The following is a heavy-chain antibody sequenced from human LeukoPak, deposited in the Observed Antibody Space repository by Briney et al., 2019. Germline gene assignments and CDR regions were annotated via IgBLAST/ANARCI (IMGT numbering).Heavy chain of an antibody. D-gene: IGHD3-22*01. Sequence: GGSLRLSCAASGFTFSSYEMNWVRQAPGKGLEWVSYISSSGSTIYYADSVKGRFTISRDNAKNSLYLQMNSLRAEDTAVYYCARSITMIVDWFDPWGQGTLVTVSS. V-gene: IGHV3-48*03. CDR2: ISSSGSTI. CDR3: ARSITMIVDWFDP. CDR1: GFTFSSYE. J-gene: IGHJ5*02.